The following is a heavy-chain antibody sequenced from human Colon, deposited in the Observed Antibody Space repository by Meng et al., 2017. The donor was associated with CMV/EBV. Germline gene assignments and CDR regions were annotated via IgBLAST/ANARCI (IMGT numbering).Heavy chain of an antibody. J-gene: IGHJ4*02. V-gene: IGHV1-2*02. CDR1: GYTVTANH. CDR2: IYPQDGGT. Sequence: QGPLLQAGTEGKEPGASVKVSCKTSGYTVTANHLHWVRQAPGQGLEWMGWIYPQDGGTYFAQKFQDRVTLTRDTSITTAYMELSGLTSDDTAIYYCVRESWYFDFWGEGTLVTVSS. CDR3: VRESWYFDF. D-gene: IGHD6-13*01.